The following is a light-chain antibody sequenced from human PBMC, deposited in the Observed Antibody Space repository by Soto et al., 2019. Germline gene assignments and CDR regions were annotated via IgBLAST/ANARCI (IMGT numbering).Light chain of an antibody. CDR3: QEYGSSRT. CDR2: GAS. J-gene: IGKJ1*01. V-gene: IGKV3-20*01. CDR1: QSTSSSY. Sequence: DIVLTQSPGTLSLCPGERATLSCRASQSTSSSYLAWYQQKAGQAPRLLMYGASSRATGIPDRFSGSGSGTDFTLIISRLEPEDFAVYYCQEYGSSRTFGQGTKVAIK.